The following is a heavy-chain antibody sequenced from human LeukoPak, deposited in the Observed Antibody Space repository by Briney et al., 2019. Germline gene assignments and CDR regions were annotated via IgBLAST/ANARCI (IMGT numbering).Heavy chain of an antibody. CDR2: IIPIFGTA. CDR1: GGTFSSYA. V-gene: IGHV1-69*05. Sequence: ASVKVSCKASGGTFSSYAISWARQAPGQGLEWMGRIIPIFGTANYAQKFQGRVTITTDESTSTAYMELSSLRSEDTAVYYCARDCWPYYYYMDVWGKGTTVTVSS. J-gene: IGHJ6*03. CDR3: ARDCWPYYYYMDV.